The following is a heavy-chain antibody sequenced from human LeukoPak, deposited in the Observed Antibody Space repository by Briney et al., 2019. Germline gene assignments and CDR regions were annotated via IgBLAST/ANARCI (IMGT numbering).Heavy chain of an antibody. D-gene: IGHD2-21*02. V-gene: IGHV3-66*01. CDR3: ARTTRLRDAFDI. Sequence: AGGSLRLSCAASGFTVSSNYMSWVRQAPGKGLEWVSVIYSGGSTYYADSVKGRFTISRDNSKNTLYLQMNSLRAEDTAVYYCARTTRLRDAFDIWGQGTMVTVSS. CDR2: IYSGGST. J-gene: IGHJ3*02. CDR1: GFTVSSNY.